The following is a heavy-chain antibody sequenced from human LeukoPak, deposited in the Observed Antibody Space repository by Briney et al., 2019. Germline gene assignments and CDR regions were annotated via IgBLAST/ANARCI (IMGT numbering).Heavy chain of an antibody. CDR3: ATPGKSVIISKREYYFDY. D-gene: IGHD3-3*01. CDR1: GXNFSDYD. J-gene: IGHJ4*02. V-gene: IGHV3-33*01. Sequence: PGGSLRLSCTASGXNFSDYDMDWVRQAPGKGREWVAVIWDDGSNKHYADSVKGRFTISRDNSKNTLYLQMNSLRAEDTAVYYCATPGKSVIISKREYYFDYWGQGTLVTVSS. CDR2: IWDDGSNK.